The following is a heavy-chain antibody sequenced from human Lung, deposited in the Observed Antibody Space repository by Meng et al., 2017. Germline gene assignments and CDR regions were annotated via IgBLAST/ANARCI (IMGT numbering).Heavy chain of an antibody. J-gene: IGHJ4*02. V-gene: IGHV1-18*01. CDR3: ATRGNPYLNC. Sequence: HVHVVQSGAEVKKPGASVKVSCEASGYTLSSDGFSWVRQAPGQGLEWLGWINTYNGKTDYAQKFQGRITMTTDTFTSTAYMELRNLRSDDTAVYYCATRGNPYLNCWGQGTLVTVSS. CDR1: GYTLSSDG. CDR2: INTYNGKT.